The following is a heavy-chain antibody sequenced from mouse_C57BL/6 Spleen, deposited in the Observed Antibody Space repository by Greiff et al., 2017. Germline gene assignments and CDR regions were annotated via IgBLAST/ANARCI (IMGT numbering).Heavy chain of an antibody. J-gene: IGHJ2*01. CDR3: ARRGPDYFDY. Sequence: VNVVESGAELVKPGASVKISCKASGYAFSSYWMNWVKQRPGKGLEWIGQIYPGDGDTNYNGKFKGKATLTADKSSSTAYMQLSSLTSEDSAVYFCARRGPDYFDYWGQGTTLTVSS. CDR1: GYAFSSYW. CDR2: IYPGDGDT. V-gene: IGHV1-80*01.